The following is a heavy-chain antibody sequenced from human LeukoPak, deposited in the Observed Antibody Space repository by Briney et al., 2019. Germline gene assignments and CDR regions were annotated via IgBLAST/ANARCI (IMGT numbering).Heavy chain of an antibody. CDR1: GFTFASSA. D-gene: IGHD3-10*01. CDR3: AKDGRSPLWMKES. J-gene: IGHJ5*02. CDR2: ISDRGRST. Sequence: GGSLTLSCAASGFTFASSAMSWVRQAPGKGLEWVSSISDRGRSTYYADSVKGRFTISRDNSNNTLYLRLNSLRDEDTAVYYCAKDGRSPLWMKESWGQGTLVTVSS. V-gene: IGHV3-23*01.